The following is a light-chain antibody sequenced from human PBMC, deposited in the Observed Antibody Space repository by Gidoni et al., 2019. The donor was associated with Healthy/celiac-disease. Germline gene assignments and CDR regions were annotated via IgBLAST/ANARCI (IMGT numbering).Light chain of an antibody. Sequence: DIQMTQSPSSLSASVGDRVTITCQASQDIRNYLNWYQQKPGKAPKLQIYDASNLETGVPSRFSGSGSGTDFTFTISSLQPEDIATYYCQQYDNLPITFGQGTRLEIK. CDR3: QQYDNLPIT. CDR2: DAS. CDR1: QDIRNY. V-gene: IGKV1-33*01. J-gene: IGKJ5*01.